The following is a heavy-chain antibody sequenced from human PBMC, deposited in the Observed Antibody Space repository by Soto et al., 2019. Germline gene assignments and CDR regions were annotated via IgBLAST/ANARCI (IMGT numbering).Heavy chain of an antibody. Sequence: QITLKESGPTLVKPTQTLTLTCTFSGFSLSTSGVGVGWIRQPPGKALEWLALIYWDDDKRYSPSLRSRLTXTXXTPNNPVVLTMTNMDPVDTATPYCAHLAAAGNHDFGGQGTLVTVSS. CDR3: AHLAAAGNHDF. V-gene: IGHV2-5*02. D-gene: IGHD6-13*01. CDR2: IYWDDDK. CDR1: GFSLSTSGVG. J-gene: IGHJ4*02.